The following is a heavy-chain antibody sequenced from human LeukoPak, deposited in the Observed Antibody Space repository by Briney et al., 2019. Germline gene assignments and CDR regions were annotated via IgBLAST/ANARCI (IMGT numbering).Heavy chain of an antibody. D-gene: IGHD1-26*01. CDR2: IIGSGGST. V-gene: IGHV3-23*01. CDR3: AKGGTVRVLHDY. Sequence: FSAIIGSGGSTYYADSVKGRFTISRDNSKNTLYLQMNSLRAEDTAVYYCAKGGTVRVLHDYWGQGTLVTVSS. J-gene: IGHJ4*02.